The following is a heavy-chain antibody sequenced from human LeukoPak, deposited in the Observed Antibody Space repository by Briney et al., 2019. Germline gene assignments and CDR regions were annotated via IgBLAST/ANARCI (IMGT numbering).Heavy chain of an antibody. D-gene: IGHD5-18*01. CDR1: GGSISSYY. CDR3: ARTDSYGYVHDF. CDR2: IYYTGSI. V-gene: IGHV4-59*04. Sequence: PSETLSLTCTVSGGSISSYYWSWIRQPPGKGLEWIGYIYYTGSIYYNPSLKSRVTMSVDKSRNQFSLKLSSVTAVDTAVYFCARTDSYGYVHDFWGQGTLVTVSS. J-gene: IGHJ4*02.